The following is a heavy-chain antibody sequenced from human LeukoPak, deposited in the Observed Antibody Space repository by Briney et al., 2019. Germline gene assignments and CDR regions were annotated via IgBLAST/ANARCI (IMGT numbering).Heavy chain of an antibody. V-gene: IGHV3-15*01. Sequence: GGSLRLSCAVSGFTFSNAWMSWVRQAPGKGLEWVGRIKSKTDGGTADYAAPVTGRLTISRDDSKNTLYLQMNSLKTEDTALYYCTTDGFPPHFFDYWGQGPLVTVSS. D-gene: IGHD3-3*02. J-gene: IGHJ4*02. CDR3: TTDGFPPHFFDY. CDR1: GFTFSNAW. CDR2: IKSKTDGGTA.